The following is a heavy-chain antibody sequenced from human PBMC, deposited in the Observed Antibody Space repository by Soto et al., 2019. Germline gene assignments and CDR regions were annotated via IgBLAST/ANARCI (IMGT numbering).Heavy chain of an antibody. V-gene: IGHV1-18*01. CDR3: AKNGQPPYYYYGLDV. CDR2: ISGYNGDT. D-gene: IGHD2-8*01. J-gene: IGHJ6*02. Sequence: APVKVSCKASGYTFTRYGISWVRQAPGQGLEWMGWISGYNGDTNYAQKFQGRVSMTIDTSTTTAYMELRSLRSDDTAVYYCAKNGQPPYYYYGLDVWGQGTKVTVSS. CDR1: GYTFTRYG.